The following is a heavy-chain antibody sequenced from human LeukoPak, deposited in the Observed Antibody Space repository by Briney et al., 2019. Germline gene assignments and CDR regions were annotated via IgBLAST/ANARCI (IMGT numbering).Heavy chain of an antibody. CDR2: IYWDDDK. D-gene: IGHD3-10*01. CDR1: GFSLRTRGVG. V-gene: IGHV2-5*02. CDR3: AHRNLYGSGSWYFDY. J-gene: IGHJ4*02. Sequence: SGPTLVNPTQTLTLTCTFSGFSLRTRGVGVGWIRQPPGRALEWLALIYWDDDKRYSPSLKSRLTITKDTSKNQVVLTMTNMDPVDTATYYCAHRNLYGSGSWYFDYWGQGTLVTVSS.